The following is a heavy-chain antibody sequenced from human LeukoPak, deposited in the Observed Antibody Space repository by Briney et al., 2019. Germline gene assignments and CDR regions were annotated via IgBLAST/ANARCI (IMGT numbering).Heavy chain of an antibody. CDR2: IYSGGNT. Sequence: AGGSLRLSCAASGFSVSNTYMSWVRQAPGEGLEWVSIIYSGGNTYYADSVKGRFTISRDNSKNTLYLQMNRLRPEDTAVYYCARGTVTAPDYRGQGTLVTVSS. J-gene: IGHJ4*02. D-gene: IGHD2-21*02. CDR1: GFSVSNTY. V-gene: IGHV3-53*01. CDR3: ARGTVTAPDY.